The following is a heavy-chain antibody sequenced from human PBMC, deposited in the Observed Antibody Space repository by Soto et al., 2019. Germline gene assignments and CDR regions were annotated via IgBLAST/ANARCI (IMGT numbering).Heavy chain of an antibody. V-gene: IGHV3-33*01. Sequence: PGGSLRLSCAASGFSFSTYGLHWVRQAPGKGLEWVAVIWNDGSYKYYADSVKGRFTISRDNSKNTLYLQMNSLRGEDTSVYYCARDRFLGSGSFPLDVWGQGTTVTVSS. CDR2: IWNDGSYK. J-gene: IGHJ6*02. CDR3: ARDRFLGSGSFPLDV. D-gene: IGHD3-10*01. CDR1: GFSFSTYG.